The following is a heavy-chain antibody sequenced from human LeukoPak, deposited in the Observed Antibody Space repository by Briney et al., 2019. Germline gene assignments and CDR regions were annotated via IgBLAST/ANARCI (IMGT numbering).Heavy chain of an antibody. D-gene: IGHD2-2*01. V-gene: IGHV3-53*01. CDR1: GFTVSSTH. Sequence: QTGGSLRLSCAASGFTVSSTHMSWVRQAPGKGLEWVSIIYGGGTTNYADSVKGPFTISRDTSKNTLFLQMNSLRAEDTAVYYCAKNLPATVYFDYWGQGALVTVSS. CDR3: AKNLPATVYFDY. CDR2: IYGGGTT. J-gene: IGHJ4*02.